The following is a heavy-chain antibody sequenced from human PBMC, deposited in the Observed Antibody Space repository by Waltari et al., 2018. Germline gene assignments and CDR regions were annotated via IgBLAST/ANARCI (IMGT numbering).Heavy chain of an antibody. CDR2: IRTKGNSYAT. CDR3: TRWVQGVYSNFDL. CDR1: GTIFPDLV. V-gene: IGHV3-73*02. J-gene: IGHJ2*01. Sequence: EVQLVESGGGLVPPGGTPKPSCPASGTIFPDLVIPWVRQASGKWLEWVVRIRTKGNSYATAFAASVRGRFTISRDDSKNTAYLQMNSLETEDTAVYYCTRWVQGVYSNFDLWGRGTLVTVSS. D-gene: IGHD1-1*01.